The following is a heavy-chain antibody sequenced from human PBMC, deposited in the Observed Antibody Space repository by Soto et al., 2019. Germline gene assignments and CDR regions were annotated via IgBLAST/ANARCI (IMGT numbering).Heavy chain of an antibody. V-gene: IGHV3-30-3*01. Sequence: GGSLRLSCAASGFTFSSYAMHWVRQAPGKGLEWVAVISYDGSNKYYADSVKGRFTISRDNSKNTLYLQMNSLRAEDTAVYYCARDRGDTAMATYYFDYWGQGTLVTVSS. J-gene: IGHJ4*02. CDR1: GFTFSSYA. D-gene: IGHD5-18*01. CDR3: ARDRGDTAMATYYFDY. CDR2: ISYDGSNK.